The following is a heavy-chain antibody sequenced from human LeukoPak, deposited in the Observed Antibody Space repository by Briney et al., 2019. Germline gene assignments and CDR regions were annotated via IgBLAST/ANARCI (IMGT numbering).Heavy chain of an antibody. CDR1: GGSIGNYY. J-gene: IGHJ3*02. CDR2: IFHSGST. CDR3: ARQSTEVIIDVFDI. D-gene: IGHD2-21*01. V-gene: IGHV4-59*01. Sequence: PSETLSLTCTVSGGSIGNYYWSWIRQPPGKGLEWIGYIFHSGSTNYNPSLKSRVTISMDTSKNQFSLRLSSVTAAGTAVYYCARQSTEVIIDVFDIWGPGTMVTVSS.